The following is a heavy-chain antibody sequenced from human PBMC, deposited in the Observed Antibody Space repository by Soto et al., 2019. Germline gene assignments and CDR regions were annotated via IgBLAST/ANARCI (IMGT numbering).Heavy chain of an antibody. J-gene: IGHJ3*01. D-gene: IGHD3-22*01. V-gene: IGHV3-74*01. CDR3: ARDPSSSGNTLFDV. Sequence: GGSLTLACAASGFTFSSYWMHWVRQAPGKGLVWVSRINSDGSSTSYADSVKGRFTISRDNAKNTLYLQMNSLRAEDTAVYYCARDPSSSGNTLFDVWGQGTMVTVSS. CDR2: INSDGSST. CDR1: GFTFSSYW.